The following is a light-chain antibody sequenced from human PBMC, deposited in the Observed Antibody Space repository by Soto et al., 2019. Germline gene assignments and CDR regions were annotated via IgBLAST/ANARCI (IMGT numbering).Light chain of an antibody. CDR3: QQSYRAPRT. Sequence: DIQMTQSPSSLSASVGDRVTITCRASQIISNYLNWYQQKPGKAPKFLIYAASSLQSGVPSRFSGSGSGTDFTLTISSLQHEDFATYYCQQSYRAPRTFGPGTKVDVK. CDR1: QIISNY. J-gene: IGKJ3*01. CDR2: AAS. V-gene: IGKV1-39*01.